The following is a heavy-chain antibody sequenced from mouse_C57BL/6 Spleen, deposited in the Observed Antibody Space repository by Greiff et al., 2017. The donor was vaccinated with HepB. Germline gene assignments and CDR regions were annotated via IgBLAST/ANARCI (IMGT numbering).Heavy chain of an antibody. J-gene: IGHJ3*01. Sequence: VQLKESGGGLVKPGGSLKLSCAASGFTFSDYGMHWVRQAPEKGLEGVAYISSGSSTIYYADTVKGRFTISRDNAKNTLFLQMTSLRSEDTAMYYCARGRDGYDWGQGTLVTVSA. D-gene: IGHD2-2*01. V-gene: IGHV5-17*01. CDR2: ISSGSSTI. CDR3: ARGRDGYD. CDR1: GFTFSDYG.